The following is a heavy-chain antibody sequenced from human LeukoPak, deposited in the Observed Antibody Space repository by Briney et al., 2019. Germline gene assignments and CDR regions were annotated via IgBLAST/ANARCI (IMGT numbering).Heavy chain of an antibody. D-gene: IGHD3-16*02. CDR2: INWNGGST. CDR1: GFTFDDYG. CDR3: SGGIRLGELSS. V-gene: IGHV3-20*04. Sequence: PGGSLRLSCAASGFTFDDYGMSRVRQAPGKGLEWVSGINWNGGSTGYADSVKGRFTISRDNAKNSLYLQMNSLRAEDTALYYCSGGIRLGELSSWGQGTLVTVSS. J-gene: IGHJ5*02.